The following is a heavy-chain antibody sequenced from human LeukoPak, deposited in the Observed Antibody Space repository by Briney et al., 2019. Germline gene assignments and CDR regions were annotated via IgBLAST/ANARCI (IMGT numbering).Heavy chain of an antibody. Sequence: PGGSLRLSCAASGFIFSSYGMSWVRQAPGKGLEWVSAISGSGGSTYYADSVKGRFTISRDNSKNTLYLQMNSLRVEDTAVYYCARGLFLSGYLDAFDIWGQGTVVTVSS. V-gene: IGHV3-23*01. D-gene: IGHD3-22*01. CDR3: ARGLFLSGYLDAFDI. CDR1: GFIFSSYG. J-gene: IGHJ3*02. CDR2: ISGSGGST.